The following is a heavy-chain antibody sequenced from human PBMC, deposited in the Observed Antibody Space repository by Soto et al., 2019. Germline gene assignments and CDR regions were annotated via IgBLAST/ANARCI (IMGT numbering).Heavy chain of an antibody. D-gene: IGHD3-10*01. CDR2: MAYDGGTT. J-gene: IGHJ4*02. CDR1: GFTFNQYA. Sequence: PGGSLRLSCPASGFTFNQYAMNWVRQAPGKGLEWVALMAYDGGTTDYAAPVKGRFTISRDDSKNTLYLQMNSLKAEDTAVYYCTTGFSRGLRNGIWGQGPLVTV. CDR3: TTGFSRGLRNGI. V-gene: IGHV3-15*01.